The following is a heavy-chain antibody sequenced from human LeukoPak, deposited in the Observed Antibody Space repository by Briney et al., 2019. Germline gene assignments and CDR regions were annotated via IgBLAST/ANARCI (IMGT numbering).Heavy chain of an antibody. D-gene: IGHD3-10*01. CDR3: ASGVRSNQMPWFLDY. CDR2: ISAYNGNT. V-gene: IGHV1-18*01. CDR1: GYTFTSYG. J-gene: IGHJ4*02. Sequence: ASVKVSCKASGYTFTSYGISWVRQAPGQGLEWMGWISAYNGNTNYAQKLQGRVTMTTDTSTSTAYMELRSLRSDDTAVYYCASGVRSNQMPWFLDYWGQGTLVTVSS.